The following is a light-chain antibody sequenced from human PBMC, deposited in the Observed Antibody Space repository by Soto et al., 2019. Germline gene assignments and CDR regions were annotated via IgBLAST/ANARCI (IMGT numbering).Light chain of an antibody. V-gene: IGKV3-20*01. Sequence: EIVLTQSPGTLSLPPGERATLSCRASQSVSGSYLAWYQQKPGQPPRLLIFGASSRATGIPDRFSGSGSGTDFTLTISRLEPEDFAVYYCQQHRSSPPSWTFGQGTKVEIK. CDR1: QSVSGSY. J-gene: IGKJ1*01. CDR3: QQHRSSPPSWT. CDR2: GAS.